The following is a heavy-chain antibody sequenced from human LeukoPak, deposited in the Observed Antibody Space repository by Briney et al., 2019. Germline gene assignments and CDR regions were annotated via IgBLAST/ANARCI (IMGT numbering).Heavy chain of an antibody. CDR3: ARDESRRKSHYNYALDV. V-gene: IGHV3-66*01. J-gene: IGHJ6*02. CDR1: GFTVSSNY. CDR2: IYSGDST. Sequence: GGSLTLSCAVSGFTVSSNYMSWVRQTPGEGLEWVSVIYSGDSTYYADSVKGRFTISRDNSKNTLYLQMNSLRAEDTAVYYCARDESRRKSHYNYALDVWGQGTMVTVSS.